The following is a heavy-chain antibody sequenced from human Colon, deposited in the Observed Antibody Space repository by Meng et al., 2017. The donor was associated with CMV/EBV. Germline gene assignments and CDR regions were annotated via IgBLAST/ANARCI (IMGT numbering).Heavy chain of an antibody. D-gene: IGHD6-13*01. Sequence: QLHVQERLQGRVKASETLSITVAVAGGFVSGSSSYLGWIPQTPGKGLAWVGTLYYSGITYYNPSLKRIVTISGDTSKNQFSRKLSVVTAAHTAVYYCASILFAAAAGGWGGYWGQGTLVTVSS. CDR3: ASILFAAAAGGWGGY. CDR2: LYYSGIT. V-gene: IGHV4-39*07. CDR1: GGFVSGSSSY. J-gene: IGHJ4*02.